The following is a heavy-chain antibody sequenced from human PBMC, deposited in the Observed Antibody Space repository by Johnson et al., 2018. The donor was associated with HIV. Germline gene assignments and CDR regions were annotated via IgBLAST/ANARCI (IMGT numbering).Heavy chain of an antibody. J-gene: IGHJ3*02. CDR2: ISYDGSNK. Sequence: QVQVVESGGGVVQPGRSLRLSCAASGFTVSSYAMHWVRQAPGKGLEWVAVISYDGSNKYYADSVKGRFTISRDNSKNTLYLQMNSLRVEDTAVYYCAKGRRGTSSMRGGAFDMWGQGTMVIVSS. CDR1: GFTVSSYA. V-gene: IGHV3-30*04. CDR3: AKGRRGTSSMRGGAFDM. D-gene: IGHD1/OR15-1a*01.